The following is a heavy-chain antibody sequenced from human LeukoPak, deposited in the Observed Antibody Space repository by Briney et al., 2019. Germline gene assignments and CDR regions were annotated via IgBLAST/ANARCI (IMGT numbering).Heavy chain of an antibody. CDR2: ISGSGGST. J-gene: IGHJ4*02. Sequence: GGSLRLSCAASGFTFSSYAMSWVRQPPGKGLECVSGISGSGGSTYYADSVKGRLTISRDNSKNTLYLQMNSLRVEDTAVYYCAKDPYYDFWSGYPPDYWGQGTLVTVSS. CDR3: AKDPYYDFWSGYPPDY. CDR1: GFTFSSYA. D-gene: IGHD3-3*01. V-gene: IGHV3-23*01.